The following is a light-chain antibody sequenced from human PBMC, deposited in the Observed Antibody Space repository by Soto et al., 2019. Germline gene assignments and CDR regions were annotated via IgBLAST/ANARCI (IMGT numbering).Light chain of an antibody. CDR2: EVS. V-gene: IGLV2-14*01. J-gene: IGLJ3*02. CDR3: SSYVTSGTLV. CDR1: SSDIGGSDY. Sequence: QSALTQAASVSGSPGQLITISCTGTSSDIGGSDYVSWYQKPPGKAPKVIIYEVSDRPSGVSDRFSGSKSGNTASLTISGLQAEDEADYYCSSYVTSGTLVFGGGTKVTVL.